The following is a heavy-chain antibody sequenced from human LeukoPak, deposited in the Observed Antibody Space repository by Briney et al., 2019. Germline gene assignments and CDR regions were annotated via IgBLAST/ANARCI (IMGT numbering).Heavy chain of an antibody. Sequence: SGGSLRLSCAASGFTFNTYGMSWVRQAPGKGLEWVSSISSSSSYIYYADSVKGRFTISRDNAKNSLYLQMNSLRAEDTAVYYCARVASNLDYWGQGTLVTVSS. CDR3: ARVASNLDY. J-gene: IGHJ4*02. V-gene: IGHV3-21*01. D-gene: IGHD4-11*01. CDR2: ISSSSSYI. CDR1: GFTFNTYG.